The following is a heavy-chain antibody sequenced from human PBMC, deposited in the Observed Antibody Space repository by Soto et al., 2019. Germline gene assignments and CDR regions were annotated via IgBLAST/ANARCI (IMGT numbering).Heavy chain of an antibody. J-gene: IGHJ5*02. D-gene: IGHD3-10*01. Sequence: QVQLVQSGAEVKKPGSSVKVSCKASGGTFSSYAISWVRQAPGQGLEWMGGIIPIFGTANYAQKFQGRVTSTADESTSTAYMELSSLRAEDTAVYYCARRDYYGSGSKHRRPANWFDPWGQGTLVTVSS. CDR2: IIPIFGTA. CDR3: ARRDYYGSGSKHRRPANWFDP. V-gene: IGHV1-69*01. CDR1: GGTFSSYA.